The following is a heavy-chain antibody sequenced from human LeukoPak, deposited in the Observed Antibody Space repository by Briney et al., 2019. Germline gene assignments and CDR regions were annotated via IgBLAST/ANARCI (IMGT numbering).Heavy chain of an antibody. V-gene: IGHV3-7*01. CDR1: GFTVSTNY. D-gene: IGHD1-26*01. CDR2: IKKDGSEK. J-gene: IGHJ4*02. Sequence: GGSLRLSCAASGFTVSTNYMSWVRQAPGKGLEWVANIKKDGSEKYYVDFVKGRFTISRDNAKNSVYLQMNSLRAEDTALYFCARGSYSGNDYYFDYWGQGTLVTVSS. CDR3: ARGSYSGNDYYFDY.